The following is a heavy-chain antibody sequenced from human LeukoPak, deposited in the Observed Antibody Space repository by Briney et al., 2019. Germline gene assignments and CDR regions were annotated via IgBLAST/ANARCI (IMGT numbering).Heavy chain of an antibody. Sequence: GASVKVSCKASGYNFINYALHWVRLAPGQRLEWMGWINAASGDTEYSQNFQGRVTTTRDTSASTAYMELSRLRSEDTAVYYCARPGFPHPVAVNPLDYWGQGTLVTVST. V-gene: IGHV1-3*01. J-gene: IGHJ4*02. D-gene: IGHD6-19*01. CDR3: ARPGFPHPVAVNPLDY. CDR1: GYNFINYA. CDR2: INAASGDT.